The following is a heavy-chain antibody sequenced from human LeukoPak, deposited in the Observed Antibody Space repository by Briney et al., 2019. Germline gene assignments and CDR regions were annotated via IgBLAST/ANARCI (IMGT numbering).Heavy chain of an antibody. CDR3: AKSGGYGLIDY. J-gene: IGHJ4*02. CDR1: GGSISSYY. D-gene: IGHD1-26*01. Sequence: SETLSLTCTVSGGSISSYYWSWIRQPPGKGLEWIGSIYSSGSTYYNASLQSRVTISIETSKNQISLRLNSVTAADTAMYYCAKSGGYGLIDYWGQGTLVTVSS. CDR2: IYSSGST. V-gene: IGHV4-59*04.